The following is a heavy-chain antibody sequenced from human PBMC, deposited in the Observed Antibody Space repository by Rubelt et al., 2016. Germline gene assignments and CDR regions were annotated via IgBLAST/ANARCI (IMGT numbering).Heavy chain of an antibody. V-gene: IGHV4-34*01. J-gene: IGHJ4*02. CDR1: GGSFSGYY. Sequence: QVQLQQWGAGLLKPSETLSLTCAVYGGSFSGYYWSWIRQPPGKGLEWIGEINHSGSTNYNPSLKSRGTISVDTSKNQFYLKLSSVTAADTAVYYCARGGPSGSYQYWGQGTLVTVSS. CDR3: ARGGPSGSYQY. CDR2: INHSGST. D-gene: IGHD1-26*01.